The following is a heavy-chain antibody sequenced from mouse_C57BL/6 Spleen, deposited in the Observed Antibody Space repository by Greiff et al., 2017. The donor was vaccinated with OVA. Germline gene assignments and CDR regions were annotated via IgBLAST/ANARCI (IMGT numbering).Heavy chain of an antibody. V-gene: IGHV2-2*01. CDR1: GFSLTSYG. J-gene: IGHJ4*01. CDR2: IWSGGST. D-gene: IGHD1-1*01. Sequence: QVQLQQSGPGLVQPSQSLSITCTVSGFSLTSYGVHWVRQSPGKGLEWLGVIWSGGSTDYNAAFISRLNISNDNSESQVFFKMSSLTADDTAIYYCARNFDSGYVYAMDYWGQGTSVTVSS. CDR3: ARNFDSGYVYAMDY.